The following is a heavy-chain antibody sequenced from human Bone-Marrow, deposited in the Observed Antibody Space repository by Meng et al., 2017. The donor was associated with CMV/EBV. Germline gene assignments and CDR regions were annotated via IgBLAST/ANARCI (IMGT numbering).Heavy chain of an antibody. V-gene: IGHV3-30-3*01. D-gene: IGHD3-16*01. CDR1: GFTFSSYA. Sequence: LSLTCAASGFTFSSYAMHWVRQAPGKGLEWVAVISYDGSNKYYADSVKGRFTISRDNSKNTLYLQMNSLRAEDTAVYYCARETVWESYYFDDWGQGTLVTVSS. CDR2: ISYDGSNK. CDR3: ARETVWESYYFDD. J-gene: IGHJ4*02.